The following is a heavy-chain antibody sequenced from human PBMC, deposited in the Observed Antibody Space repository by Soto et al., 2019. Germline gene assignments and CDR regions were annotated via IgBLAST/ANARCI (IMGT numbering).Heavy chain of an antibody. CDR2: IWYDGSNK. J-gene: IGHJ4*02. CDR3: ATTLPPTVTSYYFDY. CDR1: GFTFSSYG. D-gene: IGHD4-4*01. Sequence: QVQLVESGGGVVQPGRSLRLSCAASGFTFSSYGMHWVRQAPGKGLEWVAVIWYDGSNKYYADSVKGRFTISRDNSKNTLYPQMNSLRAEDTAVYYSATTLPPTVTSYYFDYWGQGTLVTVSS. V-gene: IGHV3-33*01.